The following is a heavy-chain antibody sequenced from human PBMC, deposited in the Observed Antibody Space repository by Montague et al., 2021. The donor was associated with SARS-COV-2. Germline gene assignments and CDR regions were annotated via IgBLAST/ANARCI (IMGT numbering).Heavy chain of an antibody. V-gene: IGHV3-48*03. CDR2: ISSSGSI. CDR1: GFTFSSYE. D-gene: IGHD4-17*01. CDR3: ARDYGDFYFNY. J-gene: IGHJ4*02. Sequence: SLRLSCAASGFTFSSYEMNWVRQAPGKGLEWVSYISSSGSIYYADSVKGRFTISRDNSKNTLYLQMNSLRAEDTAVYYCARDYGDFYFNYWGQGTLVTVSS.